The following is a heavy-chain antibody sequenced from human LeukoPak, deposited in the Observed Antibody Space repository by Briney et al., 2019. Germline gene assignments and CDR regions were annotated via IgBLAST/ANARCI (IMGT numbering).Heavy chain of an antibody. Sequence: GGSLRLSCAASGFIFSRYWMHWVRQAPGKELVWVSRINNDGSITNSADSVKGRFTISRDNAKDMLYLQMDSLRVEDTAIYYCARGPSVLGATDNWGQGTLVAVSS. D-gene: IGHD3-10*01. CDR3: ARGPSVLGATDN. CDR2: INNDGSIT. CDR1: GFIFSRYW. J-gene: IGHJ4*02. V-gene: IGHV3-74*01.